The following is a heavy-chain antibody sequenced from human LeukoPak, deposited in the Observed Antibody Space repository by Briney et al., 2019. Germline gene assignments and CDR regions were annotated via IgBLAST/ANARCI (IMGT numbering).Heavy chain of an antibody. D-gene: IGHD1-1*01. J-gene: IGHJ3*02. Sequence: SQTLSLTCAISGDSVSSNSAAWNWIRQSPSRGLEWLGRTYYRSKWYNDYAVSVKSRITINPDTSKNQFSLQLNSVTPEDTAVYYCAREVAVQLERRYAFDIWGQGTMVTVSS. V-gene: IGHV6-1*01. CDR1: GDSVSSNSAA. CDR2: TYYRSKWYN. CDR3: AREVAVQLERRYAFDI.